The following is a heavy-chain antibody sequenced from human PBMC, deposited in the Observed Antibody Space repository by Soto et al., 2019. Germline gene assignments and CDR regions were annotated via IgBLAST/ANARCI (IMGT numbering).Heavy chain of an antibody. CDR3: ARDGSSSWYTNYYYYMDV. D-gene: IGHD6-13*01. V-gene: IGHV3-33*01. Sequence: GGSLRLSCAASGFTFSSYGMHWVRQAPGKGLEWVAVIWYDGSNKYYADSVKGRFTISGDNSKNTLYLQMNSLRAEDTAVYYCARDGSSSWYTNYYYYMDVWGKGTTVTGSS. J-gene: IGHJ6*03. CDR2: IWYDGSNK. CDR1: GFTFSSYG.